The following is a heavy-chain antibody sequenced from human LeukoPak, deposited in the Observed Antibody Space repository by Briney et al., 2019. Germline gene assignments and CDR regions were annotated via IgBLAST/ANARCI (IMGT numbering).Heavy chain of an antibody. D-gene: IGHD3-10*01. V-gene: IGHV3-21*06. CDR2: ITSSSTYI. J-gene: IGHJ1*01. Sequence: AGGSLRLSCAASGFTFSSYAMSWVRQAPGKGLEWVSFITSSSTYIYYADSEKGRFTISRDNAKNLLYLQMNSLRAEDTAMYYCARDRYINGRFGEIGHWGQGTLVIVSS. CDR1: GFTFSSYA. CDR3: ARDRYINGRFGEIGH.